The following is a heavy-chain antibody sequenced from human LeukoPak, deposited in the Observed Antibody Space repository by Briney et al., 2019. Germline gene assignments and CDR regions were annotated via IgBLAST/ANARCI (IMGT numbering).Heavy chain of an antibody. Sequence: ASVKVSCKASGYTFTHYYMHWVRQAPGQGLEWMGWINPNSGGTNYAQQFQGRVTMTRDTSISTAYMALSNLRSDDTAVYYCARGIAAAGGRWFDPWGQGTLVTVSS. D-gene: IGHD6-13*01. J-gene: IGHJ5*02. CDR2: INPNSGGT. CDR1: GYTFTHYY. V-gene: IGHV1-2*02. CDR3: ARGIAAAGGRWFDP.